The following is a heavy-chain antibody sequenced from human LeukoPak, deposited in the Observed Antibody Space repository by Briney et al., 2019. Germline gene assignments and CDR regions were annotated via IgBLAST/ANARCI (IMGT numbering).Heavy chain of an antibody. J-gene: IGHJ4*02. D-gene: IGHD3-3*01. Sequence: PGGSLRLSCAASGFTFSSDWMSWVRQAPGKGLEWVANIKQDGSEKYYVDSVKGRFTISRDNAKNSLYLQMNSLRAEDTAVYYCARGDYDFWSGYYRYYFDYWGQGTLVTVSS. CDR3: ARGDYDFWSGYYRYYFDY. CDR2: IKQDGSEK. CDR1: GFTFSSDW. V-gene: IGHV3-7*01.